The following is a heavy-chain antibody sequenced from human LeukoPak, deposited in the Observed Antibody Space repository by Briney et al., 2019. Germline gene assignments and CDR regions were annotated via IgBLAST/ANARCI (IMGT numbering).Heavy chain of an antibody. CDR3: AKGPRFLEWLSPDPYFDY. Sequence: PGGSLRLSCAASGFTFSSYAMSWVRQAPGKGLEWVSAISGSGGSTYYADSVKGRFIISRDNSKNTLYLQMNSLRAEDTAVYYCAKGPRFLEWLSPDPYFDYWGQGTLVTVSS. CDR1: GFTFSSYA. V-gene: IGHV3-23*01. D-gene: IGHD3-3*01. CDR2: ISGSGGST. J-gene: IGHJ4*02.